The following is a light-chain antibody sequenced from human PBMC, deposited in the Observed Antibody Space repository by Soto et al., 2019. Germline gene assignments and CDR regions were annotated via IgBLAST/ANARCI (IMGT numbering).Light chain of an antibody. J-gene: IGKJ2*01. V-gene: IGKV1-39*01. CDR3: QQSYRSPYT. CDR2: GAS. Sequence: IQMTQSPSSLSASVGDRVTVTCRASQSINIYLNWYQQKPGKAPTLLIYGASSLQSGVPSRFSGGGSRTDFTLTISSLQPEDFATYSCQQSYRSPYTFGQGTKLEIK. CDR1: QSINIY.